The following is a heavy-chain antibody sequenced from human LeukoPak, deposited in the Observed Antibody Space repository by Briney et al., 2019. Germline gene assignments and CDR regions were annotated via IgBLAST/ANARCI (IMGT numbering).Heavy chain of an antibody. Sequence: PSETLSLTXTVSGGSISSYYWSWIRQPPGKGLEWIGYIYYSGSTNYNPSLKSRVTISVDTSKNQFSLKLSSVTAADTAVYYCARDLGIAAAFGWFDPWGQGTLVTVSS. CDR1: GGSISSYY. J-gene: IGHJ5*02. D-gene: IGHD6-13*01. CDR2: IYYSGST. V-gene: IGHV4-59*01. CDR3: ARDLGIAAAFGWFDP.